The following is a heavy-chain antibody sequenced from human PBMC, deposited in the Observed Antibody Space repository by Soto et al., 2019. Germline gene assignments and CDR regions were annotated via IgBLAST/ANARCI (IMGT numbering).Heavy chain of an antibody. CDR1: GFTVSSNY. D-gene: IGHD3-10*01. CDR3: ARVYGSGSYYPYYFAY. J-gene: IGHJ4*02. V-gene: IGHV3-66*01. CDR2: IYSGGST. Sequence: GGSVRLSCAASGFTVSSNYMSWVRQAPGKGLEWVSVIYSGGSTYYADSVKGRFTISRDNSKNTLYLQMNSLRAEDTAVYYCARVYGSGSYYPYYFAYWGQGTLVTVSS.